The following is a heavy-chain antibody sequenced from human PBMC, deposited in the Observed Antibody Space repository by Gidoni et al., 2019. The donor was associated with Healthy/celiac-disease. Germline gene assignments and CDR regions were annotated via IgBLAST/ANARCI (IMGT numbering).Heavy chain of an antibody. CDR1: GGPISSGGYY. V-gene: IGHV4-31*03. D-gene: IGHD3-16*01. CDR2: IYYSGST. CDR3: ARSADGFGPIYFDY. Sequence: QVQLQESGPGLVKPSQTLSPTCTVSGGPISSGGYYWSWIRQHPGKGLEWIGYIYYSGSTYYNPSLKSRVTISVDTSKNQFSLKLSSVTAADTAVYYCARSADGFGPIYFDYWGQGTLVTVSS. J-gene: IGHJ4*02.